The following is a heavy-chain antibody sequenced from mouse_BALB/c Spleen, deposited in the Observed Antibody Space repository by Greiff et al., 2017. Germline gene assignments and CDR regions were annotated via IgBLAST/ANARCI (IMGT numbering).Heavy chain of an antibody. Sequence: QVQLKQSGAELVRPGTSVKISCKASGYTFTNYWLGWVKQRPGHGLEWIGDIYPGGGYTNYNEKFKGKATLTADTSSSTAYMQLSSLTSEDSAVYFCARRGELGRAMDYWGQGTSVTVSS. CDR3: ARRGELGRAMDY. D-gene: IGHD4-1*01. V-gene: IGHV1-63*02. CDR1: GYTFTNYW. J-gene: IGHJ4*01. CDR2: IYPGGGYT.